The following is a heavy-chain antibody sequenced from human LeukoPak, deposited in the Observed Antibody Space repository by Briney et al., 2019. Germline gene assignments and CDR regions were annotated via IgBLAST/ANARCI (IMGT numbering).Heavy chain of an antibody. V-gene: IGHV1-8*01. CDR3: ARGGPQYPKGWFDP. CDR1: GYTFTSYD. J-gene: IGHJ5*02. CDR2: MNPNSGNT. D-gene: IGHD2-2*02. Sequence: ASVKVSCKASGYTFTSYDINWVRQATGQGLEWMGWMNPNSGNTGYAQKFQGRVTMTRNTSIITAYMELSSLRSEDTAVYYCARGGPQYPKGWFDPWGQGTLVTVSS.